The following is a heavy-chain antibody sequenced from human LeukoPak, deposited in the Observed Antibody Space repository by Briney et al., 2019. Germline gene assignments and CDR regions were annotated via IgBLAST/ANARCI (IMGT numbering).Heavy chain of an antibody. Sequence: GGSLRLSCAASGFTFSSYAMSWVRQAPGKGLEWVSAISGSGGSTYYADSAKGRFTISRDNSKNTLYLQMNSLRAEDTAVYYCAKARRYSSAYYFDYWGQGTLVTVSS. CDR3: AKARRYSSAYYFDY. CDR2: ISGSGGST. V-gene: IGHV3-23*01. D-gene: IGHD6-19*01. CDR1: GFTFSSYA. J-gene: IGHJ4*02.